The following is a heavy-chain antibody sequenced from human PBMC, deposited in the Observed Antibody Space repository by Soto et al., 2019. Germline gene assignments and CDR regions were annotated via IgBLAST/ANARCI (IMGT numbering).Heavy chain of an antibody. Sequence: GGSLRLSCAASGFTFSSYDMHWVRQATGKGLEWVSAIGTAGDTYYPGSVKGRFTISRENAKNSLYLQMNSLRAGDTAVYYCAISLEPHSGFDYWGQGTLVTVSS. CDR1: GFTFSSYD. D-gene: IGHD1-1*01. CDR3: AISLEPHSGFDY. J-gene: IGHJ4*02. V-gene: IGHV3-13*01. CDR2: IGTAGDT.